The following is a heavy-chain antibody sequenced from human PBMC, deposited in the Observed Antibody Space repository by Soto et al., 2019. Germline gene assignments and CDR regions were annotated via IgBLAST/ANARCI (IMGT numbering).Heavy chain of an antibody. CDR2: IYYSGST. CDR3: ARLLRHNYYGMDV. V-gene: IGHV4-39*01. J-gene: IGHJ6*02. CDR1: GGSISSSSYY. Sequence: SEILSLTCTVSGGSISSSSYYWGWIRQPPGKGLEWIGSIYYSGSTYYNPSLKSRVTISVDTSKNQFSPKLSSVTAADTAVYYCARLLRHNYYGMDVWGQGTTVTVSS. D-gene: IGHD5-12*01.